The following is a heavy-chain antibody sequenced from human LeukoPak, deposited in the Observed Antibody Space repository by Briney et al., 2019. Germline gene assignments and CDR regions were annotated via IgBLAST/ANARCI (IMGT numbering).Heavy chain of an antibody. J-gene: IGHJ4*02. CDR1: GYTFTSYY. Sequence: ASVKVSCKASGYTFTSYYMHWVRQAPGQGLEWMGIINPSGGSTSYAQKFQGRVTMTRDMSTSTVYMELSSLRSEDTAVYYCARGYDSSGYYYGSSDYWGQGTLVTVSS. V-gene: IGHV1-46*01. CDR3: ARGYDSSGYYYGSSDY. D-gene: IGHD3-22*01. CDR2: INPSGGST.